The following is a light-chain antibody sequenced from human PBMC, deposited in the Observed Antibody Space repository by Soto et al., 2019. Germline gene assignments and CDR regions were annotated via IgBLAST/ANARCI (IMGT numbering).Light chain of an antibody. CDR1: XXNIEAGYD. J-gene: IGLJ2*01. CDR3: QSYDSSLSVV. Sequence: QSVLTQPPSVSGAPGQRVTISXTGSXXNIEAGYDVHWYQQLPGTAPKLLIYGNSNRPSGVPDRFSGSKYGTSASLAITGLQAEDEADYYCQSYDSSLSVVFGGGTKLTVL. CDR2: GNS. V-gene: IGLV1-40*01.